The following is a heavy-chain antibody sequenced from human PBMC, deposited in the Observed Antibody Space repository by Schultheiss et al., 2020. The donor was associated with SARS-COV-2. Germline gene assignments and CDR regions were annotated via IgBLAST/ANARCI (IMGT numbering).Heavy chain of an antibody. D-gene: IGHD6-19*01. CDR2: ISSSGSTI. CDR3: ARGQTGIAVAGTEDFDY. V-gene: IGHV3-48*03. CDR1: GFTFSSYA. Sequence: GGSLRLSCAASGFTFSSYAMSWVRQAPGKGLEWVSYISSSGSTIYYADSVKGRFTISRDNAKNSLYLQMNSLRAEDTAVYYCARGQTGIAVAGTEDFDYWGQGTLVTVSS. J-gene: IGHJ4*02.